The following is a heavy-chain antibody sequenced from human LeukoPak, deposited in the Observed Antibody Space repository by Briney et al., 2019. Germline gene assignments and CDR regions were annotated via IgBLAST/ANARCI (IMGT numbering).Heavy chain of an antibody. CDR2: IYYSGGT. Sequence: SETLSLTCSVSGGSISSYDWSWIRQPPGKGLEWIGYIYYSGGTNYIPSLKSRVTISIDTSKSQFSLKVSSVTAADTAVYYCARHGTTGTNLNWFDPWGQGTLVTVSS. CDR1: GGSISSYD. CDR3: ARHGTTGTNLNWFDP. J-gene: IGHJ5*02. D-gene: IGHD1-1*01. V-gene: IGHV4-59*01.